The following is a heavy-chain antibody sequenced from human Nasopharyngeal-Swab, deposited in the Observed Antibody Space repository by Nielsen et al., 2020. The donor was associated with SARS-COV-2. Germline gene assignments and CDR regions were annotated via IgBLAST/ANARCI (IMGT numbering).Heavy chain of an antibody. V-gene: IGHV4-39*01. CDR2: VSQTGAP. Sequence: SETLSLTCTVSGDSISNRFSYWAWIRQSPGKGLEWIGSVSQTGAPSYMASLKSRVTLSVDTSHHQVSLRLTSVTAADTAFYFCARLNIAATSSHFDHWGHGTLVTVSS. CDR3: ARLNIAATSSHFDH. D-gene: IGHD5-12*01. CDR1: GDSISNRFSY. J-gene: IGHJ4*01.